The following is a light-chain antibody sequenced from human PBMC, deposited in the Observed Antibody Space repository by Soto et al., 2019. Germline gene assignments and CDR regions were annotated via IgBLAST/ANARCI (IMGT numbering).Light chain of an antibody. Sequence: QSVLTQPPSASGTPGQRVTISCSGSNSNIGSNTVNWYQQLPGTAPKLLIYNNNQRPSGVPDRFSGSKSGTSASLAISGLQSEDEADYYCAAWDGSLNGWVFGGGTKLTVL. CDR3: AAWDGSLNGWV. CDR2: NNN. CDR1: NSNIGSNT. V-gene: IGLV1-44*01. J-gene: IGLJ3*02.